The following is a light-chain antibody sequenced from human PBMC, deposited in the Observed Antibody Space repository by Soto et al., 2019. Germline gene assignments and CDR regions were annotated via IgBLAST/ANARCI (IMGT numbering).Light chain of an antibody. V-gene: IGKV3D-15*01. CDR2: DAS. Sequence: EIVLTQSPGTLSLSPGERATLFCRASQSVSSYLAWYQQKPGQAPRLLIYDASTRATGVPARFSGSGSGTEFTLTITSLQSEDFAVYCCQQYNNWPLTFGPGTRLEIK. CDR3: QQYNNWPLT. CDR1: QSVSSY. J-gene: IGKJ5*01.